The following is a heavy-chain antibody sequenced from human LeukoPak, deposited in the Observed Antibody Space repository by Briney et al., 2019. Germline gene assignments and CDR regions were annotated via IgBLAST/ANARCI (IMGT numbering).Heavy chain of an antibody. D-gene: IGHD5-18*01. J-gene: IGHJ5*02. CDR2: MYSGDST. Sequence: PGGSPRLSCAASGFTVRSNYMTWVRQAPGKGLEWVSVMYSGDSTYYDDSVKGRFTISRDNSKNTLDLQMNSLRDEDTGVYYCARADGYSSWFVHWGQGTLVTVSS. CDR3: ARADGYSSWFVH. CDR1: GFTVRSNY. V-gene: IGHV3-53*01.